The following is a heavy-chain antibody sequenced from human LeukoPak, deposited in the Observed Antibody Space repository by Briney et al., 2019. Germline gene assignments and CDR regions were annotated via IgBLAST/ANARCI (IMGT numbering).Heavy chain of an antibody. D-gene: IGHD1-26*01. CDR2: ISAYNGNT. CDR1: GYTFTSYG. CDR3: ARDSPYSGSYYRSLDY. V-gene: IGHV1-18*01. Sequence: GASVKVSCKASGYTFTSYGISWVRQAPGQGLEWMGWISAYNGNTNYAQKLRGRVTMTTDTSTSTAYMELRSLRSDDTAVYYCARDSPYSGSYYRSLDYWGQGTLVTVSS. J-gene: IGHJ4*02.